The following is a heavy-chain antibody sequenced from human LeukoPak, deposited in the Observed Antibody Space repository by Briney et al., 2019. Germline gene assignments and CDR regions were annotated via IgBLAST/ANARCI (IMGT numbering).Heavy chain of an antibody. CDR1: GYSFTTYW. CDR3: ARSRSYSRSPFDY. V-gene: IGHV5-51*01. D-gene: IGHD3-10*01. Sequence: GESLKIFCRGSGYSFTTYWIGWGRQMPGKGREWRGIIYPGGSDTTYSPSFQGQVTISADKSISTAYLQWSSLKASDTAMYYCARSRSYSRSPFDYWGQGTLVTVSS. CDR2: IYPGGSDT. J-gene: IGHJ4*02.